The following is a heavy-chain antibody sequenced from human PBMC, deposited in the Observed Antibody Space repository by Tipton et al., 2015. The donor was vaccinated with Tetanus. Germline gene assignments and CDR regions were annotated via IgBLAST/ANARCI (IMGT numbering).Heavy chain of an antibody. Sequence: TLSLTCSVSGASVRSLNHYWSWLRQPPGKPLEWISDIYYSGATEYNPSLQSRVTTSLHASQRQFSLKLTSVTPADTAIYYCARKGRQFCSGACYPTAYDIWGHGTMVTVSS. V-gene: IGHV4-61*01. D-gene: IGHD2-21*02. CDR1: GASVRSLNHY. CDR3: ARKGRQFCSGACYPTAYDI. J-gene: IGHJ3*02. CDR2: IYYSGAT.